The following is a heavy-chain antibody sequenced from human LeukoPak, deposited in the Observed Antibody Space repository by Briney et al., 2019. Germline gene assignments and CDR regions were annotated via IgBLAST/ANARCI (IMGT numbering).Heavy chain of an antibody. Sequence: GGSLRLSCAASGFIFSNHGMNWVRQAPGKGLGWVSGISGDAGRTYYADSVKGRFTISRDNSKNTLYLQMNSLRAEDTAIYYCAKDRAWGAFAYWGQGTLVTVSS. CDR2: ISGDAGRT. V-gene: IGHV3-23*01. CDR1: GFIFSNHG. J-gene: IGHJ4*02. D-gene: IGHD1-26*01. CDR3: AKDRAWGAFAY.